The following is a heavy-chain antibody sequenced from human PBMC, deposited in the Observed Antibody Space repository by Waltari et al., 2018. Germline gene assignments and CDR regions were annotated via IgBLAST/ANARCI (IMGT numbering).Heavy chain of an antibody. CDR2: FYKTGFT. D-gene: IGHD2-21*01. J-gene: IGHJ4*02. CDR1: GDSYTGHY. Sequence: QVHLQESCPGLVKPSEPLSLPCNVSGDSYTGHYFSWVRQPPGKGLEYLAYFYKTGFTNYNPSLKGRITISLDTSGKHFSLKLTSLTAADTAGYHCTSHDHTNYLAYGGLGTLVTVSS. V-gene: IGHV4-59*11. CDR3: TSHDHTNYLAY.